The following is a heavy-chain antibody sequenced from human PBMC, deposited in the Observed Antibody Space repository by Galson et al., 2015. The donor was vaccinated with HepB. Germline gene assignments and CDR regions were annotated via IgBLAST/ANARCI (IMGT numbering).Heavy chain of an antibody. V-gene: IGHV3-7*01. CDR2: IKQDGSEK. CDR3: AREGANEGYDFWSGYYKYYYYYYMDV. Sequence: SLRLSCAASGFSFSRYWMSWVRQAPGKGLEWVANIKQDGSEKYYVDSVKGRFTISRDNAKNSLYLQMNSLRAEDTAVYYCAREGANEGYDFWSGYYKYYYYYYMDVWGKGTTVTVSS. D-gene: IGHD3-3*01. CDR1: GFSFSRYW. J-gene: IGHJ6*03.